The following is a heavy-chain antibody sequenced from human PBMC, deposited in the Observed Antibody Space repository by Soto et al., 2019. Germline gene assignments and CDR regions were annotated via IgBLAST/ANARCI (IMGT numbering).Heavy chain of an antibody. CDR1: GFTFSGRS. CDR2: IDNAGTDS. J-gene: IGHJ6*03. D-gene: IGHD2-2*01. CDR3: ARRMDTVVPAATPDDYYYYYLDV. V-gene: IGHV3-74*01. Sequence: GGSLRRSCAASGFTFSGRSMHWVRQAPGKGLVWVSGIDNAGTDSTYAGSVKGRFTSSRHNSKNTLYLQMNSLRAEDTAVYYCARRMDTVVPAATPDDYYYYYLDVWGKGTTVTVSS.